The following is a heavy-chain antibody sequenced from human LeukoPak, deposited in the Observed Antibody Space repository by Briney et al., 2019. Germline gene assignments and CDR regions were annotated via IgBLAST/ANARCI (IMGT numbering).Heavy chain of an antibody. V-gene: IGHV3-53*01. CDR1: GFTVSSNY. Sequence: GGSLRLSCAASGFTVSSNYMSWVRQAPGKGLEWVSVIYSGGSTYYADSVKGRFAISRDNSKNTLYLQMNSLRAEDTAVYYCASGSYYGVGFDYWGQGTLVTVSS. CDR3: ASGSYYGVGFDY. D-gene: IGHD1-26*01. CDR2: IYSGGST. J-gene: IGHJ4*02.